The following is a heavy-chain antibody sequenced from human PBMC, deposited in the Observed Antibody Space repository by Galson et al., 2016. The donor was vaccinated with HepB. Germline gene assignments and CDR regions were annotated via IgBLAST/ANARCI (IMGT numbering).Heavy chain of an antibody. CDR1: GGSISSSSYY. CDR2: IYYSGST. CDR3: ARQPYCSSTSCYTYYFDY. V-gene: IGHV4-39*01. Sequence: SETLSLTCTVSGGSISSSSYYWGWIRQPPGKGLEWIGSIYYSGSTYYNPSLKSRVTISVDTSKNQFSLKLSSVTAADTAVYYCARQPYCSSTSCYTYYFDYWGQGTLVTVSS. D-gene: IGHD2-2*02. J-gene: IGHJ4*02.